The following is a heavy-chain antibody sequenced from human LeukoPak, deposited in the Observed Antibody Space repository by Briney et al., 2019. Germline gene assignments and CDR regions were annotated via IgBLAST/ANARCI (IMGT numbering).Heavy chain of an antibody. CDR1: GYTFTGYY. Sequence: EASVKVSCKASGYTFTGYYMHWVRQAPGKGLEWVGRINPNSGGTNYAQKFQGRVTMTRDTSISTAYMELSRLRSDDTAVYYCARDSSGWYAWVDYWGQGTLVTVSS. D-gene: IGHD6-19*01. CDR3: ARDSSGWYAWVDY. J-gene: IGHJ4*02. V-gene: IGHV1-2*06. CDR2: INPNSGGT.